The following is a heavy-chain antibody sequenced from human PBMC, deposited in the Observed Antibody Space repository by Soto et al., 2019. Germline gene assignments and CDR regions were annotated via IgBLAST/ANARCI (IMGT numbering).Heavy chain of an antibody. CDR1: GGSISSGGYY. Sequence: SETLSLTCPVSGGSISSGGYYWSWIRQHPGKGLEWIGYIYYSGSTYYNPSLKSRVTISVDTSKTQFSLKLSSVTAADTAVYYCARAPGRMVRGEIISWGQGTLVTVSS. V-gene: IGHV4-31*03. D-gene: IGHD3-10*01. CDR3: ARAPGRMVRGEIIS. CDR2: IYYSGST. J-gene: IGHJ5*02.